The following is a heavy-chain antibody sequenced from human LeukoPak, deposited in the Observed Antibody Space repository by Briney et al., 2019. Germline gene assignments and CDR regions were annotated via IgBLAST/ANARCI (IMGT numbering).Heavy chain of an antibody. CDR3: AKAHPSTYTYGQYYFDY. D-gene: IGHD5-18*01. J-gene: IGHJ4*02. CDR1: GFTFSSYA. Sequence: GGSLRLSCAASGFTFSSYAMNWVRQAPGKGLEWVSSISSGANTYFADSVKGRFTISRDNSENTLYLQMNSLRAEDTAVYYCAKAHPSTYTYGQYYFDYWGQGTLVTASS. V-gene: IGHV3-23*01. CDR2: ISSGANT.